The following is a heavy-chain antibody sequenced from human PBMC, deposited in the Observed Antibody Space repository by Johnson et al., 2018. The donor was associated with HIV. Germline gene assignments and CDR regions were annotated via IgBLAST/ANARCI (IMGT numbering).Heavy chain of an antibody. CDR2: IWHDGTTK. CDR3: AREEYYYDNSGLMNQWKAFDI. V-gene: IGHV3-33*08. Sequence: QVQLVESGGGVVQPGRSLRLSCAASGFTFSSYAMHWVRQAPGKGLEWVAVIWHDGTTKYYVDSVKGRFTISRDNSKKTLYLQMKSLRVEDSAVYYCAREEYYYDNSGLMNQWKAFDIWCKGTVITVSS. D-gene: IGHD3-22*01. J-gene: IGHJ3*02. CDR1: GFTFSSYA.